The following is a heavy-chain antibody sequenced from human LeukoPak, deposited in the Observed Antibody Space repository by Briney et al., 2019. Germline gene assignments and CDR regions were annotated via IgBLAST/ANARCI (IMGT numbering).Heavy chain of an antibody. J-gene: IGHJ4*02. CDR2: ISAYNGNT. CDR3: ARGFSAFSSGWFDCFDY. CDR1: GYTFTSYG. Sequence: ASVKVSCKASGYTFTSYGISWVRQAPGQGLEWMGWISAYNGNTNYAQKFQGRVTITRNTSISTAYMELSSLRSEDTAVYYCARGFSAFSSGWFDCFDYWGQGTLVTVSS. V-gene: IGHV1-18*01. D-gene: IGHD6-19*01.